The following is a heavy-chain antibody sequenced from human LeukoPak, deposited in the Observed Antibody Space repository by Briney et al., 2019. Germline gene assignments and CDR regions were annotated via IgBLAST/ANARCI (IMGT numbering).Heavy chain of an antibody. V-gene: IGHV5-51*01. CDR2: IYPGDSDT. CDR1: GYSFTSYW. Sequence: GESLKISCKGSGYSFTSYWIGWVRQMPGKGLEWMGIIYPGDSDTRYSPSFQGQVTISADKSISTAYLQWSSLKASGTAMYYCARRHIAAAGEDYFDYWGQGTLVTVSS. CDR3: ARRHIAAAGEDYFDY. D-gene: IGHD6-13*01. J-gene: IGHJ4*02.